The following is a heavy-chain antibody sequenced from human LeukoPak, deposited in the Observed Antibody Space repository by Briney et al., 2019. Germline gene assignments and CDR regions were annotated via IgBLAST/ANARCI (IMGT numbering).Heavy chain of an antibody. CDR1: GFTLSSHG. CDR3: ARWRQSSTWYWLDL. Sequence: GGSLRLSCAASGFTLSSHGMGWVRHAPGKGLEWGTNIRQDGGETYYVDSVKGRFTISRDNAKNSLYLQMNSLRVEETAMYYCARWRQSSTWYWLDLWGQGTLATVSP. V-gene: IGHV3-7*01. D-gene: IGHD6-13*01. J-gene: IGHJ5*02. CDR2: IRQDGGET.